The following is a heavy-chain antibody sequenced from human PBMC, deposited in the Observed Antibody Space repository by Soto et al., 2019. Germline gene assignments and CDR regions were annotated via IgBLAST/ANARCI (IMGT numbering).Heavy chain of an antibody. V-gene: IGHV5-51*01. J-gene: IGHJ4*02. CDR1: GYTFTAYC. Sequence: GESLNISCQSFGYTFTAYCIAWVRQMPGKGLEWMGIIFPADSEIRYSPSFRGHVTISADKSISTAYLQWSSLEASDTAMYYCARPLYPGYCTDGVCYSYDYWGQGTPVTVSS. D-gene: IGHD2-8*01. CDR2: IFPADSEI. CDR3: ARPLYPGYCTDGVCYSYDY.